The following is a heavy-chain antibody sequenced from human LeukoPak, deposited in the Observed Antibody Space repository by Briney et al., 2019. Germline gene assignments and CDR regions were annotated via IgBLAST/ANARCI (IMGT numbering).Heavy chain of an antibody. CDR3: ATDPSYYYMDV. J-gene: IGHJ6*03. CDR2: VYSSGTT. V-gene: IGHV4-39*07. CDR1: GGSIGGSSYY. Sequence: SETLSLTCSVFGGSIGGSSYYWGWVRQPPGQGLEWIGTVYSSGTTYYNPSLKSRATISVDTSHNQFSLKVTSVTAADTAVYYCATDPSYYYMDVWGKGTTVTVSS.